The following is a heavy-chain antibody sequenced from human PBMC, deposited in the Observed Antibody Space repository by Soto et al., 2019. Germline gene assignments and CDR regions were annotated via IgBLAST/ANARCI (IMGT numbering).Heavy chain of an antibody. CDR2: ISYDGSNK. V-gene: IGHV3-30*04. J-gene: IGHJ1*01. D-gene: IGHD3-9*01. CDR3: ARDNDILTGYQGYFQH. CDR1: GFTFSSYA. Sequence: LSLTCAASGFTFSSYAMHWVRQAPGKGLEWVAVISYDGSNKYYADSVKGRFTISRDNSKNTLYLQMNSLRAEDTAVYYCARDNDILTGYQGYFQHWGQGPLVTVSS.